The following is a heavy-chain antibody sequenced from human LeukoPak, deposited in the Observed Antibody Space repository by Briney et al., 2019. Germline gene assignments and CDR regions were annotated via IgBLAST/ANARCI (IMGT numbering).Heavy chain of an antibody. CDR2: IYSGGNT. CDR1: GFTVSNNY. V-gene: IGHV3-66*01. CDR3: ARDPNGDYIGAFDM. D-gene: IGHD4-17*01. J-gene: IGHJ3*02. Sequence: GGSLRLSCAASGFTVSNNYMSWVRQAPGKGLEWVSLIYSGGNTFYADSVKGRFTISRDNSKNTLYLQMNSLRAEDTAVYYCARDPNGDYIGAFDMCGQGTKVTVSS.